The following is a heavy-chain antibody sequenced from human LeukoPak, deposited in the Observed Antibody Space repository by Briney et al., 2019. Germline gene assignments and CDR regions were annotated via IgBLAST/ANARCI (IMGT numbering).Heavy chain of an antibody. J-gene: IGHJ4*02. CDR1: GYSFADFW. Sequence: GESLKISCQGSGYSFADFWIGWVRQRPGKGPEWMGVFYPRDSQTNYSPSFQGQVTISVDKSINTAYLQWNSLKTSDTAMYYCARRLQTHTWTSFDYWGQGTLVIVSS. CDR3: ARRLQTHTWTSFDY. CDR2: FYPRDSQT. D-gene: IGHD3-16*01. V-gene: IGHV5-51*01.